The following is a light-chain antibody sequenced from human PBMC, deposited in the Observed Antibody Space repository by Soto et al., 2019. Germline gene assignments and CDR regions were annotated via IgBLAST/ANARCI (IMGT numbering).Light chain of an antibody. CDR2: DAS. CDR1: QSVSSNY. CDR3: QQRSNWVFT. J-gene: IGKJ3*01. Sequence: IVLTQSPCTLSLSPGARSTLPCRASQSVSSNYLAWYQQKNGQAPRLXIYDASNRATGIPARFSGSGYGTDFNLTISSLETEDFAVYYCQQRSNWVFTFGPGTKVDIK. V-gene: IGKV3D-20*02.